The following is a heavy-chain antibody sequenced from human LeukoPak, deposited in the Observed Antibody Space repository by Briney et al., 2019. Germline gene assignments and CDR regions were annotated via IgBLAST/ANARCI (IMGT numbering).Heavy chain of an antibody. V-gene: IGHV4-39*07. CDR1: GGAISNNPYY. Sequence: SETLSLTCSVSGGAISNNPYYWGWIRQPPGKGLQWIGSIYYSGSTNYNPSLKSRVTISVDTSKNQFSLKLSSVTAADTAVYYCARVFGRNGYNIVFYFDYWGQGTLVTVSS. D-gene: IGHD5-24*01. CDR3: ARVFGRNGYNIVFYFDY. J-gene: IGHJ4*02. CDR2: IYYSGST.